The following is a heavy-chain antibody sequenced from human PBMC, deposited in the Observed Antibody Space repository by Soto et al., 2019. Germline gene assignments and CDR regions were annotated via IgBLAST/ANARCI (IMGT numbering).Heavy chain of an antibody. J-gene: IGHJ4*02. CDR1: GFTFSDYY. CDR2: ISSSSSYT. Sequence: PGGSLRLSCAASGFTFSDYYMSWIRQAPGKGLEWVSYISSSSSYTNYADSVKGRFTISRDNAKNSLYLQMNSLRAEDTAVYYCARDLVEMATIITHPDYWGQGTLVTVSS. CDR3: ARDLVEMATIITHPDY. V-gene: IGHV3-11*06. D-gene: IGHD5-12*01.